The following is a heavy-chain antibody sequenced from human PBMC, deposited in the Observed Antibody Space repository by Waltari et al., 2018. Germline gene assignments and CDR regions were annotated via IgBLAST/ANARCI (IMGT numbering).Heavy chain of an antibody. D-gene: IGHD4-4*01. Sequence: QVQLQESGPGLVKPSETLSLTCTVSGGSISSYYWSWIRQPPGKGLEWIGYIYYSGSTNYNPSLKNRVTISVDTSKNQFSLKLSSVTAADTAVYYCARSDTQYMVDYWGQGTLVTVSS. J-gene: IGHJ4*02. CDR2: IYYSGST. CDR3: ARSDTQYMVDY. V-gene: IGHV4-59*01. CDR1: GGSISSYY.